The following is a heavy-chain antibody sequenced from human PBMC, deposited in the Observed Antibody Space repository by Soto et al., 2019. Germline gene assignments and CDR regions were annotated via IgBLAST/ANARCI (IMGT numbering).Heavy chain of an antibody. J-gene: IGHJ6*02. Sequence: PSETLSLTCSVSGGSISSFYWNWIRQPAGKGLEWIGRIYRNGYADYNPSLNSRVTMSVDTSKHQFSLKLTSVTAADTAVYYCARYSSNWFQTEGMDVWGQGTTVTVSS. V-gene: IGHV4-4*07. D-gene: IGHD6-13*01. CDR1: GGSISSFY. CDR3: ARYSSNWFQTEGMDV. CDR2: IYRNGYA.